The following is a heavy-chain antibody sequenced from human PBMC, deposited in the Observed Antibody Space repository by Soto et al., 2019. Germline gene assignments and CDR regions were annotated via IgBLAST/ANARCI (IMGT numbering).Heavy chain of an antibody. CDR2: IYYSGST. Sequence: TSETLSLTCTVSGGSVSSGSYYWSWIRQPPGKGLEWIGYIYYSGSTNYNPSLKSRVTISVDTSKDQFSLKLSSVTAADTAVYYCARDLSLDYWGQGTLVTVS. J-gene: IGHJ4*02. CDR1: GGSVSSGSYY. V-gene: IGHV4-61*01. CDR3: ARDLSLDY. D-gene: IGHD3-16*02.